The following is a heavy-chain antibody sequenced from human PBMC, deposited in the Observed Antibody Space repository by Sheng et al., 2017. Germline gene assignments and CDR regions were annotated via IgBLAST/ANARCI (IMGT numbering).Heavy chain of an antibody. V-gene: IGHV3-15*01. D-gene: IGHD2-21*01. CDR3: TTGTSGGEDS. CDR1: GFFFTDAW. Sequence: EVHLVESGGGLFKAGGSLRLSCAASGFFFTDAWMSWIRQAPGKGLEWVGRIKAKRDGGTANYAAPVQGRFTISRDDSRNTLYLQMSSLKIEDTAFYYCTTGTSGGEDSWGRGTLVTVSS. CDR2: IKAKRDGGTA. J-gene: IGHJ4*02.